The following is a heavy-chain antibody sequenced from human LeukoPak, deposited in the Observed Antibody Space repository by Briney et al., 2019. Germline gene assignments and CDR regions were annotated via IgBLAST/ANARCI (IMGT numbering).Heavy chain of an antibody. CDR2: IYSGGST. CDR3: ASYGAHDAFDI. D-gene: IGHD4-17*01. CDR1: GFTVSSNY. V-gene: IGHV3-53*01. J-gene: IGHJ3*02. Sequence: GGSLRLSCAASGFTVSSNYMSWVRQAPGKGLEWVSVIYSGGSTYYADSVKGRFTISRDNSKNTLYLQMNSLRAEDTAVYYCASYGAHDAFDIWDRGTMVTVSS.